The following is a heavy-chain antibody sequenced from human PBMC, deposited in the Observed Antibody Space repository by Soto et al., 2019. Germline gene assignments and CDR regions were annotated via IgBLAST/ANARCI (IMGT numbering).Heavy chain of an antibody. V-gene: IGHV3-33*01. CDR1: GFTFSNYG. J-gene: IGHJ4*02. D-gene: IGHD5-12*01. CDR3: ARPDIVAAIGGALDC. CDR2: IWNDGASR. Sequence: ESGGGVVQPGRSLRLSCEASGFTFSNYGMHWVRQAPGKGLEWVAVIWNDGASRYFADSVTGRFTISRDNSKNTLFLHMNNLRAEDTAVYYCARPDIVAAIGGALDCWGQGTLVTVSS.